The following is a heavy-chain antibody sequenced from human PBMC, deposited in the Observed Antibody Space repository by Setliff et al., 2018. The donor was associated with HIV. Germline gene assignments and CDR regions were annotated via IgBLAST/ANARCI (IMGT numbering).Heavy chain of an antibody. D-gene: IGHD3-22*01. V-gene: IGHV4-39*07. CDR3: ARNYYDSSGYYYVSFFDY. CDR2: RYYSGST. J-gene: IGHJ4*02. CDR1: GASISSSTDY. Sequence: PSETLSLTCTVSGASISSSTDYWGWIRQSPGKGLEWIGSRYYSGSTYQNPSLKSRVTIPVDTSKNQFSLKLSSVTAADTAVYYCARNYYDSSGYYYVSFFDYWGQGTLVTVSS.